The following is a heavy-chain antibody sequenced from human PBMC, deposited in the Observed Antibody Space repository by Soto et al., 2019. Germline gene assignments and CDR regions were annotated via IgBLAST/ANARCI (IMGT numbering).Heavy chain of an antibody. CDR1: GYTFTYYE. Sequence: QVHLMQSGAEVKKPGASVKVSCKASGYTFTYYEITWVRQAPGQGLEWMGWISAYSGNTNYAQTLQGRLTMTTDTSTNTAYMELRSLRSDDTAVYYCARVVKAGDYGDYGRYYFDYWGHGTLVTVSS. CDR2: ISAYSGNT. J-gene: IGHJ4*01. CDR3: ARVVKAGDYGDYGRYYFDY. D-gene: IGHD4-17*01. V-gene: IGHV1-18*04.